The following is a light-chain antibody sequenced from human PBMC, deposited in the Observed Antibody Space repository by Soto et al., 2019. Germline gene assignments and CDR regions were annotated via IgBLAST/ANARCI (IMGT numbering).Light chain of an antibody. CDR3: NSYAGSNHYV. CDR1: RSDVGGYNF. CDR2: EVN. Sequence: QSALTQPPSASGSPGQSVTISCTGTRSDVGGYNFVSWYQHHPGKAPKLIIYEVNKRPSGVPDRFSGSKSGNTASLTVSGLHAEYEADYYCNSYAGSNHYVFGTGTNLTVL. J-gene: IGLJ1*01. V-gene: IGLV2-8*01.